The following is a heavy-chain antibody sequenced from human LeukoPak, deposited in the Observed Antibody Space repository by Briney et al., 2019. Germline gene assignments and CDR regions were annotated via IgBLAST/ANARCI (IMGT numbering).Heavy chain of an antibody. CDR2: ISGSGGST. CDR1: GFTFSSDA. D-gene: IGHD1-1*01. V-gene: IGHV3-23*01. J-gene: IGHJ4*02. Sequence: GGSLRLSCAASGFTFSSDAMSWVREAPGKGRKGVSAISGSGGSTYYADSVKGRFTISRDNYKNTLYLQMNSLRAEDTAVYYCAREVQLVRQGTFDYWGQGTLVTVSS. CDR3: AREVQLVRQGTFDY.